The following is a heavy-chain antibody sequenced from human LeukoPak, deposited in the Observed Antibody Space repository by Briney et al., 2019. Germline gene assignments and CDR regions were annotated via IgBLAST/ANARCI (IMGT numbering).Heavy chain of an antibody. V-gene: IGHV3-74*01. D-gene: IGHD3-3*01. CDR3: ARTAGHYDFWSGYFYYFDY. Sequence: GGSLRLSCAASGFTFSSYWMHWVRQAPGKGQVWVSRINSDGSSTSYADSVKGRFTISRDNARNTLSLQMNSLRAEDTAVYYCARTAGHYDFWSGYFYYFDYWGQGTLVTVSS. CDR2: INSDGSST. CDR1: GFTFSSYW. J-gene: IGHJ4*02.